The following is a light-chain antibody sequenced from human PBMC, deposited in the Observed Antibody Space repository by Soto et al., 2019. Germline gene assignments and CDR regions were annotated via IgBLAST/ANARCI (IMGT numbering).Light chain of an antibody. J-gene: IGLJ1*01. Sequence: SYELTQPPSVSVSPGQTASITCSGDKLGDKYACWYQQKPGQSPVLVIYQDSKRPSGIPERFSGSDPGNTATLTIRGTQAMDEADYYCQAWDSSTYVFGTGTKLTVL. CDR3: QAWDSSTYV. CDR2: QDS. CDR1: KLGDKY. V-gene: IGLV3-1*01.